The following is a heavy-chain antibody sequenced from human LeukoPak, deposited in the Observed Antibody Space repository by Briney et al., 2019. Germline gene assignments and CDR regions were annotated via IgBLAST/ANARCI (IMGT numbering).Heavy chain of an antibody. V-gene: IGHV1-3*04. CDR1: GYTFNNYG. Sequence: GASVTVSCTTSGYTFNNYGMHWVRQAPRQSPEWMGWINTGNGNTKSSQKFQDRVTLTRDTSASTAYMELNSLSSEDTAVYYCARVPLYDASGHYYPHWGQGTLVTVSS. CDR2: INTGNGNT. CDR3: ARVPLYDASGHYYPH. J-gene: IGHJ1*01. D-gene: IGHD3-22*01.